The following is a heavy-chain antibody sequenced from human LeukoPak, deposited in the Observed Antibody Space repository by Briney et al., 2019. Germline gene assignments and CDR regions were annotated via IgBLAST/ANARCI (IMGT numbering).Heavy chain of an antibody. CDR2: ISAAGGST. V-gene: IGHV3-23*01. CDR1: GFIFTNYV. CDR3: AREVPSYFDY. J-gene: IGHJ4*02. Sequence: GGSLRLSCAASGFIFTNYVMSWVRQAPGKGLEWVSSISAAGGSTYYADSVKGRFTISRDNSKNTLYVQMNSLRAEDTAVYYCAREVPSYFDYWGQGTLVTVSS.